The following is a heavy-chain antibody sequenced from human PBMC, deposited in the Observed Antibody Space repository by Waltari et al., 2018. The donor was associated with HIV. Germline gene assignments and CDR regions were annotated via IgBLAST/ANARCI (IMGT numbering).Heavy chain of an antibody. D-gene: IGHD6-6*01. CDR1: GFTFRSYW. CDR2: INRGASST. CDR3: AREGVAARPFDY. J-gene: IGHJ4*02. Sequence: EVQLVESGGGLVQPGGSLRLSCAASGFTFRSYWMHWVRQAPGKGLGWVSRINRGASSTSYADSVKGRFTISRDNAKNTLYLQSNSLRAEDTAVYYCAREGVAARPFDYWGQGTLVTVSS. V-gene: IGHV3-74*01.